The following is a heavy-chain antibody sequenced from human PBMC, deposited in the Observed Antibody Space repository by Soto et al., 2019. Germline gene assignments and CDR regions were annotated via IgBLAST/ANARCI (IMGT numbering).Heavy chain of an antibody. CDR2: TYYRSKWYN. V-gene: IGHV6-1*01. J-gene: IGHJ4*02. CDR3: ARDITGNTDFEY. D-gene: IGHD1-7*01. Sequence: HSQTLSLTCAISVYSVSSNSAAWNWIIQSPSRGLEWLGRTYYRSKWYNDYAVSVKSRITINPDTSKNQFSLQLNSVTPEDTAVYYCARDITGNTDFEYLGQGTLVTVSS. CDR1: VYSVSSNSAA.